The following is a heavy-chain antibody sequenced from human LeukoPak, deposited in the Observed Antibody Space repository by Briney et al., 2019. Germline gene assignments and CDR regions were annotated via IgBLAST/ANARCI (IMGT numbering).Heavy chain of an antibody. CDR1: GYSISSGYY. CDR2: IYHSGST. D-gene: IGHD3-22*01. V-gene: IGHV4-38-2*02. Sequence: PSETLSLTCTVSGYSISSGYYWGWIRQPPGKGLEWIGSIYHSGSTYYNPSLKSRVTISVDTSKNQFSLKLSSVTAADTAVYYCARGGYYDSSGYRSEGDAFDIWGQGTMVTVSS. J-gene: IGHJ3*02. CDR3: ARGGYYDSSGYRSEGDAFDI.